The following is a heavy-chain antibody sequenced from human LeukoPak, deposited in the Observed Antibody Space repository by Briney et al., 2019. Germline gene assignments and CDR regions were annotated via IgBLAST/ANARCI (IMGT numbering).Heavy chain of an antibody. V-gene: IGHV3-53*01. CDR3: ARDRDYGGFDY. D-gene: IGHD4-23*01. CDR1: GFTVSSNY. Sequence: GGSLRLSCAASGFTVSSNYMSWVRQAPGKGLEWVSVIYSVGSTYYTDSVKGRLTLSRDNSKNTLYLQMNSLRAEDTAVYYCARDRDYGGFDYWGQGTLVTVSS. CDR2: IYSVGST. J-gene: IGHJ4*02.